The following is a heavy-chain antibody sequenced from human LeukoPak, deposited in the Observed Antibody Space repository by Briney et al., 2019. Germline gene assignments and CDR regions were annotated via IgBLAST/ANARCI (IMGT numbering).Heavy chain of an antibody. V-gene: IGHV3-13*05. CDR1: GFTFSSYA. CDR3: ARGCQVWIQLKERCAFDI. Sequence: GGSLRLSCAASGFTFSSYAMRWVRQATGKGLEWVSAIGTAGDPSYPGSVKSRFTMSRENAKNSLYLQMSSLRAGDTAVYYCARGCQVWIQLKERCAFDIWGQGTMVTVSS. CDR2: IGTAGDP. D-gene: IGHD5-18*01. J-gene: IGHJ3*02.